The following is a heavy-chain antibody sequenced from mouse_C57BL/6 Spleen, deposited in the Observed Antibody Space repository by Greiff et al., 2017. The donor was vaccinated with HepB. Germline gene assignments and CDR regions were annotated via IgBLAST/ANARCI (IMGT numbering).Heavy chain of an antibody. CDR3: ARFGIYWYFDV. CDR1: GYTFTDYY. CDR2: IYPGSGNT. Sequence: QVQLQQSGAELVRPGASVKLSCKASGYTFTDYYINWVKQRPGQGLEWIARIYPGSGNTYYNEKFKGKATLTAEKSSSTAYMQLSSLTSEDSAVYFCARFGIYWYFDVWGTGTTVTVSS. V-gene: IGHV1-76*01. J-gene: IGHJ1*03.